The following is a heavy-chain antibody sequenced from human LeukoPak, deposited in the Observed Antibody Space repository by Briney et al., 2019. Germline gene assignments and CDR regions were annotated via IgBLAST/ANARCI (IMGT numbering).Heavy chain of an antibody. V-gene: IGHV4-59*13. J-gene: IGHJ4*02. CDR1: GGSISSYY. D-gene: IGHD6-19*01. Sequence: SETLSLTCTVSGGSISSYYWSWIRQPPGKGLEWIGYIYYSGSTNYNPSLKSRVTISVDTSKNQFSLKLSSVTAADTAVYYCARVQGTIAVAGSFDYWGQGTLVTVSS. CDR2: IYYSGST. CDR3: ARVQGTIAVAGSFDY.